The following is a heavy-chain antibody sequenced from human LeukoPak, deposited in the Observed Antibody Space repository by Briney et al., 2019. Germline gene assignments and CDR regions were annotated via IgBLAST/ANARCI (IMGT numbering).Heavy chain of an antibody. CDR2: MNPNSGNT. J-gene: IGHJ5*02. D-gene: IGHD3-16*01. CDR3: ARAAGGPIWFDP. Sequence: ASVKVSCRTSGYTFTNYDINWVRQATGQGLEWMGWMNPNSGNTGYAQKFQGRVTMTRNTSISTAYMELSSLRSEDTAVYYCARAAGGPIWFDPWGQGTLVTVSS. V-gene: IGHV1-8*02. CDR1: GYTFTNYD.